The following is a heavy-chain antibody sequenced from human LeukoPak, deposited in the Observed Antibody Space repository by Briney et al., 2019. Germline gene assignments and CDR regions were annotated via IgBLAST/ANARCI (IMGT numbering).Heavy chain of an antibody. CDR2: IYIKST. J-gene: IGHJ4*02. CDR1: GGSISTFS. D-gene: IGHD6-19*01. V-gene: IGHV4-59*01. CDR3: ARDTTVASGMQY. Sequence: SETLSLTCTVSGGSISTFSWSWIRQFPGNGLEWIGSIYIKSTNYNPSLKSRVAISVDTSKNQFSLRLDSVTTADTAVYYCARDTTVASGMQYWGQGTLVTVSS.